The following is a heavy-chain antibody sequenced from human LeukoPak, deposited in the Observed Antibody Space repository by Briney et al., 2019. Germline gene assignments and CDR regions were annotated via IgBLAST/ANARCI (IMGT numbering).Heavy chain of an antibody. D-gene: IGHD3-22*01. CDR3: ARSNYYDSRRFDS. J-gene: IGHJ4*02. CDR2: MYSGGST. CDR1: LFTVSGHY. Sequence: GGSLRLSCVVSLFTVSGHYMSWVRQAPGRGLEWVSVMYSGGSTYYADSVKGRFTISRDNSKNTLYLQMHSLRAEDTAVYYCARSNYYDSRRFDSWGQGTLVTVSS. V-gene: IGHV3-53*01.